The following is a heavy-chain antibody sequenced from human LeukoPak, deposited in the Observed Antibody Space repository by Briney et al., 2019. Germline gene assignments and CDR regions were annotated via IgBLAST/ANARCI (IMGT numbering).Heavy chain of an antibody. J-gene: IGHJ6*02. Sequence: PGGSLRLTCAASGFTFSDYYMSWIRQAPGKGLELVSYISSSGSSIYYADSVKGRFTISRDNAKNSLYLQMNSLRAEDTAVYYCARDRGVVTAIGYYYYGMDVWGQGTTVTVSS. D-gene: IGHD2-21*02. CDR2: ISSSGSSI. V-gene: IGHV3-11*01. CDR3: ARDRGVVTAIGYYYYGMDV. CDR1: GFTFSDYY.